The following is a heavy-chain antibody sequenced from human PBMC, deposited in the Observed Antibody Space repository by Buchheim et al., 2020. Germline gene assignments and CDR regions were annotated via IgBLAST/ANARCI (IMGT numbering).Heavy chain of an antibody. Sequence: EVQLLESGGGLVQPGGSLRLSCAASGFTFSSYAMSWVRQAPGKGLEWVSAISGSGGSTYYADSVKGRFTISRDNSKNTLYLQMNSLRAEDTAVYYCANLRGNHGDYYYYGMDVWGQGTT. V-gene: IGHV3-23*01. J-gene: IGHJ6*02. CDR2: ISGSGGST. D-gene: IGHD1-14*01. CDR3: ANLRGNHGDYYYYGMDV. CDR1: GFTFSSYA.